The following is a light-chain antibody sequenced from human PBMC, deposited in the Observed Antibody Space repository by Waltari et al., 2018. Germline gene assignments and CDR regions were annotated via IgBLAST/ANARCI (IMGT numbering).Light chain of an antibody. J-gene: IGKJ1*01. CDR3: QQSRT. CDR1: QSVNSN. Sequence: EIVLTQSPATLSVSPGERATLPCRASQSVNSNLAWYQQKPGQAPRLLIYGASTRATGVPARFSGSGSGIEFTLTISSLQSEDFAIYYCQQSRTFGQGTKVEIK. CDR2: GAS. V-gene: IGKV3-15*01.